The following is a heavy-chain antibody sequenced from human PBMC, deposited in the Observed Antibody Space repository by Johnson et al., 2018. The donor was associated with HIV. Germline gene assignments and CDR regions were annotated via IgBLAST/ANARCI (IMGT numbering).Heavy chain of an antibody. J-gene: IGHJ3*01. V-gene: IGHV3-30*04. CDR1: GFTFSSYA. CDR2: ISYDGSNK. Sequence: VYLVESGGGVVQPGRSLRLSCAASGFTFSSYAMHWVRQAPGKGLEWVAVISYDGSNKYYADSVKGRFTISRDNSKNTLYLQMNSLRAEDTAVYFCARVLGARGPGAFDLWGQGTMVSVSS. CDR3: ARVLGARGPGAFDL.